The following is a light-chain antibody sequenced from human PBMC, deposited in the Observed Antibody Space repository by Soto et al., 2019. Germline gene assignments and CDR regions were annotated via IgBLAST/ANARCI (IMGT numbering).Light chain of an antibody. J-gene: IGKJ4*01. Sequence: VLTQSPGSLSLSPGERATVSCRASQTVTSSYLAWYQQRPGRAPQLLIYDAIKRATGISERFSGSESGRDYTLTISRLDPEDSAVYYCQQYGDSITFGGGPKVEIK. CDR1: QTVTSSY. CDR3: QQYGDSIT. CDR2: DAI. V-gene: IGKV3-20*01.